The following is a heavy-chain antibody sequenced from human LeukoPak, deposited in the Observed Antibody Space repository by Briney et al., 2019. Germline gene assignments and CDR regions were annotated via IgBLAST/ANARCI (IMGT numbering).Heavy chain of an antibody. Sequence: SETLSLTCTVSGGYISSYYWSWIRQPPGRGLEWIGCIYYTGSTNYNPSLKSRVTISVDTPKNQFSLRLSSVTAADAAVYYSARGNYDSSGYYFVDYWGQGTLVTVSS. V-gene: IGHV4-59*01. CDR3: ARGNYDSSGYYFVDY. CDR2: IYYTGST. CDR1: GGYISSYY. D-gene: IGHD3-22*01. J-gene: IGHJ4*02.